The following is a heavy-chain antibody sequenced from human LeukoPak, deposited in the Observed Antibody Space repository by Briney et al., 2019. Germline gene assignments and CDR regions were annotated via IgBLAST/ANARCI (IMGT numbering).Heavy chain of an antibody. V-gene: IGHV5-51*01. CDR3: ARRRRSTYYYDSSGYYCDY. CDR2: IYPGDSDT. Sequence: GESLKISCKGSGYSFTSYWIGWVRQMPGKGLEWMGIIYPGDSDTRYSPSFQGQVTISADKSISTAYLQWSGLKASDTAMYYCARRRRSTYYYDSSGYYCDYWGQGTLVTVSS. CDR1: GYSFTSYW. J-gene: IGHJ4*02. D-gene: IGHD3-22*01.